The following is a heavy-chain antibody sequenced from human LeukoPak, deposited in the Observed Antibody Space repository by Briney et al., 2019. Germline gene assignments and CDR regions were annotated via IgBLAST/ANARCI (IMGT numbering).Heavy chain of an antibody. Sequence: PGGSLRLSCAASGFTFSSYSMNWVRQAPGKGLEWVSSISSSSSYIYYADSVKGRFTIYSDNAKSSLYLQMNSLRAEDTAVYYCGTPPNWFDRWGQGTLVTVSS. J-gene: IGHJ5*02. CDR3: GTPPNWFDR. V-gene: IGHV3-21*01. CDR2: ISSSSSYI. CDR1: GFTFSSYS.